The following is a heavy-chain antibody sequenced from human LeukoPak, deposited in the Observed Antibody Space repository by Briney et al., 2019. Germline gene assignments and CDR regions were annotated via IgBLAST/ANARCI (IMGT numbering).Heavy chain of an antibody. V-gene: IGHV4-59*01. CDR3: AGTYYYDSSGYYHYSL. CDR2: IYYSGST. CDR1: GGSISSYY. D-gene: IGHD3-22*01. Sequence: PSETLSLTCTVSGGSISSYYWSWIRQPPGKGLEWIGYIYYSGSTNYNPSLKSRVTISVDTSKNQFSLKLSSVTAADTAVYYRAGTYYYDSSGYYHYSLWGQGTLVTVSS. J-gene: IGHJ4*02.